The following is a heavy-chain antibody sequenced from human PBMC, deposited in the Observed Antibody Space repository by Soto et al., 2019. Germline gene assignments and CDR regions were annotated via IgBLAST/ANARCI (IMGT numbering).Heavy chain of an antibody. D-gene: IGHD5-18*01. Sequence: QVQLVQSGAEEKKPGASVKVYCKASGYTFTSYAMLCLRQAPGQRLEWMGWINAGNGKTTYSQKLQGRVTITRDTPERKAYMELSSLRSEDTAVYYCARDPGYSICNTWGQGNLVTLSS. CDR1: GYTFTSYA. CDR3: ARDPGYSICNT. J-gene: IGHJ5*02. CDR2: INAGNGKT. V-gene: IGHV1-3*05.